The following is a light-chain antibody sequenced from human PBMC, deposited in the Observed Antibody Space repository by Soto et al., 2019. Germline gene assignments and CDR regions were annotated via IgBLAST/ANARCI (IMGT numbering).Light chain of an antibody. CDR3: QQRSNWPPLT. CDR1: QSVSSY. V-gene: IGKV3-11*01. Sequence: EIVLTQSPATLSLSPGERATLSCRASQSVSSYLAWYQQKPGQAPRLLIYDTSNRATGIPARSSGSGSGTDFTLTISSLEPEDFAVYYCQQRSNWPPLTFGEGTKVEIK. CDR2: DTS. J-gene: IGKJ4*01.